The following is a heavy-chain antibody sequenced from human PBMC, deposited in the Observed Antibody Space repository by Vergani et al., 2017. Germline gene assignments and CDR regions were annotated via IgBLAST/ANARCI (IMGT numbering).Heavy chain of an antibody. CDR1: GFTFDDYA. CDR3: ARDFLGRARSTSCYFDY. Sequence: EVQLVESGGGVVQPGGSLRLSCAASGFTFDDYAMHWVRQAPGKGLEWVSLISGDGGSTYYADSVKGRFTISRDNSKNSLYLQMNSLRAEDTAVYYCARDFLGRARSTSCYFDYWGQGTLVTVSS. V-gene: IGHV3-43*02. J-gene: IGHJ4*02. D-gene: IGHD2-2*01. CDR2: ISGDGGST.